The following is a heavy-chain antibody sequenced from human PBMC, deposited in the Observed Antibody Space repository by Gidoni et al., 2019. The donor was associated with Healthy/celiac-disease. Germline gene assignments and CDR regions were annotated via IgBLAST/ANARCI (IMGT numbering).Heavy chain of an antibody. V-gene: IGHV4-59*01. CDR3: ARGASSGPTSWVFDI. Sequence: QVQLPESGPGLVKPSETLSLTCTVSGGSISSYYWSWIRQPPGKGLEWIGYIYYSGSTNYNPSLKSRVTISVDTSKNQFSLKLSSVTAADTAVYYCARGASSGPTSWVFDIWGQGTMVTVSS. D-gene: IGHD6-19*01. J-gene: IGHJ3*02. CDR1: GGSISSYY. CDR2: IYYSGST.